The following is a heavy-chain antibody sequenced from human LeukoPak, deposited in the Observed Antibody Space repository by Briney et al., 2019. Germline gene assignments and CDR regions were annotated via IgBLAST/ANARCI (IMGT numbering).Heavy chain of an antibody. CDR1: GYTFTGYY. V-gene: IGHV1-2*02. CDR2: INPNSGGT. D-gene: IGHD5-12*01. CDR3: ARVGYSGYDLGGLYFDY. Sequence: GASVKGSCKASGYTFTGYYMHWVRQAPGQGLEWMGWINPNSGGTNYAQKFQGRVTMTRDTSISTAYMELSRLRSDDTAVYYCARVGYSGYDLGGLYFDYWGQGTLVTVSS. J-gene: IGHJ4*02.